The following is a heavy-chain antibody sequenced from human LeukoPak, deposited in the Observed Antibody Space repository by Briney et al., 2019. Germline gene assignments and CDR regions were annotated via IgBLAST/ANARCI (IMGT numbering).Heavy chain of an antibody. Sequence: ASVKLSCKASGYTFINYNRHWLRQAPGQGLEWMGIVNPSGDSTNYAQKFQGRVTMTGDTSTSTVYMDLSSLRSEDTAVYYCATPVFHGSDPSLYYYYMDVWGKGTTVTISS. CDR3: ATPVFHGSDPSLYYYYMDV. D-gene: IGHD3-10*01. V-gene: IGHV1-46*01. CDR1: GYTFINYN. CDR2: VNPSGDST. J-gene: IGHJ6*03.